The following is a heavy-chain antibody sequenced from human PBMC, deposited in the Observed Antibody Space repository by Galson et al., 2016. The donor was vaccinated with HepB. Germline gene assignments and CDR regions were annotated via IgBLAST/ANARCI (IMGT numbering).Heavy chain of an antibody. CDR1: GGAFSTHV. CDR3: ARDGAAAPKNWFDP. D-gene: IGHD6-13*01. J-gene: IGHJ5*02. V-gene: IGHV1-69*13. Sequence: SVKVSCKASGGAFSTHVISWLRQAPGQGPEWMGAISPTLGTAKSAQKFQGRLTITAGDSKTTVYMELSSLRSDDTAVYYCARDGAAAPKNWFDPWGQGTLVIASS. CDR2: ISPTLGTA.